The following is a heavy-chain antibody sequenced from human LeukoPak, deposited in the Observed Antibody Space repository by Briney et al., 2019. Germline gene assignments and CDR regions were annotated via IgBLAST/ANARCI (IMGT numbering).Heavy chain of an antibody. V-gene: IGHV3-21*01. CDR1: GFTFSNYT. CDR2: ISSSSSYI. Sequence: GGSLRLPCAASGFTFSNYTMNWVRQAPGQGLEWVSSISSSSSYIYYADSMQGRFTISRDNAKNSLYLQMNSLRAEDTAVYYCVSVPYYYHSCFWGQGTLVTVSS. CDR3: VSVPYYYHSCF. D-gene: IGHD3-22*01. J-gene: IGHJ4*02.